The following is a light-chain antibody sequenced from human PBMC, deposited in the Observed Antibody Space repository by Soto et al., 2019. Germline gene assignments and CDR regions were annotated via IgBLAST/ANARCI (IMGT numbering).Light chain of an antibody. CDR3: QQYNNWPLT. V-gene: IGKV3-15*01. J-gene: IGKJ4*01. CDR1: QSVSTN. CDR2: GAS. Sequence: EIVMTQSPATLSVSPGERATLSCRASQSVSTNLAWYQQKPGQPPRLLIYGASTRATGIPARFSGSGSGTEFNLTISSLQSEDFAVYYCQQYNNWPLTFGGGTKVEIK.